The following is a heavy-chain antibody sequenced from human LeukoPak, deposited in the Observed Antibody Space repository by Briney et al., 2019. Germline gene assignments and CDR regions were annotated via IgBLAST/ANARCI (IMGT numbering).Heavy chain of an antibody. CDR2: FGGGGNT. V-gene: IGHV3-23*01. CDR1: GFTFSTYA. CDR3: AKDRLSNGDPAAY. J-gene: IGHJ4*02. D-gene: IGHD4-17*01. Sequence: GGSLRLSCAASGFTFSTYAMSWVRQAPGTGLEWVSAFGGGGNTYYADSVKGRFTISRDNSKNTLYLQMNSLRVEDTAVYYCAKDRLSNGDPAAYWGQGTLVTVSS.